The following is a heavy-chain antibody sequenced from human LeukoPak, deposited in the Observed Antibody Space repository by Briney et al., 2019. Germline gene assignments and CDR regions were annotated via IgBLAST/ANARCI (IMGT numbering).Heavy chain of an antibody. D-gene: IGHD6-13*01. Sequence: PGGSLRLSCAASGFTFSSYEMNWVRQAPGKGLEWVSYISSSGSTIYYADSVKGRFTISRDNAKNSLYLQMNSLRAEDTAVYYCARASGGYSSSWFYYYYYYMDVRGKGTTVTISS. J-gene: IGHJ6*03. CDR2: ISSSGSTI. CDR1: GFTFSSYE. CDR3: ARASGGYSSSWFYYYYYYMDV. V-gene: IGHV3-48*03.